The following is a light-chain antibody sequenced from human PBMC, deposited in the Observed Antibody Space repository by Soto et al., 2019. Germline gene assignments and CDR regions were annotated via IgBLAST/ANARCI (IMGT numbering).Light chain of an antibody. CDR2: AAS. J-gene: IGKJ1*01. CDR1: QGISNY. Sequence: DIQMTQSPSSLSASVGDRVTITCRASQGISNYLVWYQQKPGKDPKLLIYAASTLQSGVPSRFSGSGSGTDFTLTISRLQPEDVATYYCQKYSGAPWTFGQGTKVEIK. V-gene: IGKV1-27*01. CDR3: QKYSGAPWT.